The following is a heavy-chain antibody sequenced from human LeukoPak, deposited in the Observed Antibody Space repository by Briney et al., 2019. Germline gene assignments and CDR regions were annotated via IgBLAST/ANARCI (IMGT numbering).Heavy chain of an antibody. CDR2: ISGGGDNT. D-gene: IGHD1-1*01. CDR3: AKQRSEVPTAATNH. CDR1: GFTFSSYA. J-gene: IGHJ5*02. Sequence: GGSLRLSCAVSGFTFSSYAMTWVRQAPGKGLEWVSSISGGGDNTNSADSVKGRFTISRDNSKNTLSLQMNSLRVEDTAVYYCAKQRSEVPTAATNHWGRGTLVTVSS. V-gene: IGHV3-23*01.